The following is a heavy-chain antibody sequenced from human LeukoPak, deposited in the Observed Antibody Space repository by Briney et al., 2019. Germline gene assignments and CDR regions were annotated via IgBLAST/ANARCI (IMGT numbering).Heavy chain of an antibody. CDR3: ARDSVAVAEIDY. V-gene: IGHV3-48*04. D-gene: IGHD6-19*01. Sequence: GGSLRISCAASGFTVSSYSMNWLRQAQGEGLEWVSYISSSGSTIYYADSVKGRFTISRDNTKNSLSLQMISLRAEDTAIYYCARDSVAVAEIDYWGQGTLVTVSS. J-gene: IGHJ4*01. CDR1: GFTVSSYS. CDR2: ISSSGSTI.